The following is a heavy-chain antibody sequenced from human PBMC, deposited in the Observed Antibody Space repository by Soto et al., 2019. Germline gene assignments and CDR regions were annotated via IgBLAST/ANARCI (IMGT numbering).Heavy chain of an antibody. Sequence: PGGSLRLSCAASGFTFSSYWMSWVRQAPGKGLEWVANIKQDGSEKYYVDSVKGRFTISRDNAKNSLYLQMNSLRAEDTAVYYCARDIPEDSSSWYVPEALRYWGQGTLVTVSS. CDR3: ARDIPEDSSSWYVPEALRY. CDR2: IKQDGSEK. D-gene: IGHD6-13*01. CDR1: GFTFSSYW. J-gene: IGHJ4*02. V-gene: IGHV3-7*01.